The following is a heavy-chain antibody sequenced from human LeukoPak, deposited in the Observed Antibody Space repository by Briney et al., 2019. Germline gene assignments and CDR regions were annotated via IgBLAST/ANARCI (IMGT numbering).Heavy chain of an antibody. CDR3: AKYRMATTPYFDY. CDR2: ITGSGDIT. D-gene: IGHD2-15*01. V-gene: IGHV3-23*01. CDR1: GFTFTTYS. J-gene: IGHJ4*02. Sequence: GGSLRLSCAASGFTFTTYSMTWVRQAPGKGLQWVSAITGSGDITHYADSVKGRFTISRDNSKNTLYLQMNSLRAEDTAVYYCAKYRMATTPYFDYWGQGTLVTVSS.